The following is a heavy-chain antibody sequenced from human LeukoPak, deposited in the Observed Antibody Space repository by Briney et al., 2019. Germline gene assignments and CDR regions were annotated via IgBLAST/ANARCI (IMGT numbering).Heavy chain of an antibody. Sequence: GGSLRLSCAASGFTFSNYGINWVRQAPGKGLEWVAVISYDGSNKYYADSVKGRFTISRDNSKNTLYLQMNSLRAEDTAVYYCARNTGNYCDSSGLGYWGQGTLVTVSS. CDR1: GFTFSNYG. V-gene: IGHV3-30*03. J-gene: IGHJ4*02. CDR3: ARNTGNYCDSSGLGY. D-gene: IGHD3-22*01. CDR2: ISYDGSNK.